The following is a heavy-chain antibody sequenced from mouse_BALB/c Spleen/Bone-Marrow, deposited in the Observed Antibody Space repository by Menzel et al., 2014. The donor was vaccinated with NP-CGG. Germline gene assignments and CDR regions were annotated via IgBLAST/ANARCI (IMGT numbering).Heavy chain of an antibody. V-gene: IGHV14-1*02. CDR3: TRTYSFDY. CDR2: IDPENGNT. CDR1: GFNIKDYY. J-gene: IGHJ2*01. Sequence: VQLKESGAELVRPGALVKLSCKASGFNIKDYYMHWVKQRPEQGLEWIGWIDPENGNTIYDPKFQGKASITADTSSNTVYLQLSSLTSEDTAVYYCTRTYSFDYWGQGTTLTVSS.